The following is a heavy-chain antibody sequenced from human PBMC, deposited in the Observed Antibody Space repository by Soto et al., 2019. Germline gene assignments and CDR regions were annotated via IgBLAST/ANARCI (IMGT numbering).Heavy chain of an antibody. CDR3: AKDIGYYDSSGYERPVTNGMDV. J-gene: IGHJ6*02. CDR1: GFTFSSYA. D-gene: IGHD3-22*01. Sequence: GGSLRLSCAASGFTFSSYAMSWVRQAPGKGLEWVSAISGSGGSTYYADSVKGRFTISRDNSKNTLYLQMNSLRTEDTALYYCAKDIGYYDSSGYERPVTNGMDVWGQGTTVTVSS. CDR2: ISGSGGST. V-gene: IGHV3-23*01.